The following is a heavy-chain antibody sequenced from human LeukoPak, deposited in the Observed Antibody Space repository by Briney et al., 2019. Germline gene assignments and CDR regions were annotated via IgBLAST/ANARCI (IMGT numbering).Heavy chain of an antibody. Sequence: SVKVSCKASGGTFSSYAIGWVRQAPGQGLEWMGGIIPIFGTANYAQKFQGRVTITADESTSTAYMELSSLRPEDTAVYYCARVPPPEDYGSGSYVDYWGQGTLVTVSS. D-gene: IGHD3-10*01. CDR2: IIPIFGTA. V-gene: IGHV1-69*13. J-gene: IGHJ4*02. CDR1: GGTFSSYA. CDR3: ARVPPPEDYGSGSYVDY.